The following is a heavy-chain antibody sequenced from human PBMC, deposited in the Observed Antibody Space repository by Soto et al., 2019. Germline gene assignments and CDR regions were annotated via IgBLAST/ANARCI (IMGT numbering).Heavy chain of an antibody. CDR3: AREGLYCCSTSCSYGMDV. V-gene: IGHV3-33*01. J-gene: IGHJ6*02. Sequence: QVQLVESGGGVVQPGWSLRLSCAASGFTFSDYGMHWVRQAPGEGLQWVAVIWFDGSNEHYADSVKGRFTISRDNSKNTLYLQMYSLRAGDTAVYYCAREGLYCCSTSCSYGMDVWGQGTTVTVSS. CDR1: GFTFSDYG. D-gene: IGHD2-15*01. CDR2: IWFDGSNE.